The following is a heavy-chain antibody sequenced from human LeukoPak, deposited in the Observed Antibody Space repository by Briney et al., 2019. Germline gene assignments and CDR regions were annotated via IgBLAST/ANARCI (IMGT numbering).Heavy chain of an antibody. D-gene: IGHD3-22*01. V-gene: IGHV4-39*01. Sequence: PSETLSLTCTVSGDSISSGPYYWGWIRQPPGKGLEWIGNIYYGENTYYNPSLKSRVTISIDTSNNQFYLKLSSLTAADTAVYYCARRDDSSGYHKILDYWGQGTLVTVSS. CDR1: GDSISSGPYY. CDR3: ARRDDSSGYHKILDY. CDR2: IYYGENT. J-gene: IGHJ4*02.